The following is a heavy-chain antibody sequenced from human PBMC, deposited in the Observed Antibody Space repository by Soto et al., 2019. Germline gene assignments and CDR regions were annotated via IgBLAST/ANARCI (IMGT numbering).Heavy chain of an antibody. CDR2: IYYSGST. Sequence: SETLSLTCTVSGGSISSSSYYWGWILQPPGKGLEWIGSIYYSGSTYYNPSLKSRVTISVDTSKNQFSLKLSSVTAADTAVYYCACIFSGGYGYGFYYYGMDVWGQGTTVT. CDR3: ACIFSGGYGYGFYYYGMDV. J-gene: IGHJ6*02. D-gene: IGHD5-18*01. CDR1: GGSISSSSYY. V-gene: IGHV4-39*01.